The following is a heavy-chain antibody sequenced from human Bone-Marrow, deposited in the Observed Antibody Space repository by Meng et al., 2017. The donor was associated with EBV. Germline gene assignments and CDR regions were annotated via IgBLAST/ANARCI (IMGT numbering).Heavy chain of an antibody. CDR3: AKVRGLMATIGSFDY. CDR1: GFTFSSYG. CDR2: ISYDGSNK. J-gene: IGHJ4*02. D-gene: IGHD5-12*01. V-gene: IGHV3-30*18. Sequence: QVQLVESGGGVVQPGRSLRLSCAASGFTFSSYGMHWVRQAPGKGLEWVAVISYDGSNKYYADSVKGRFTISRDNSKNTLYLQMNSLRAEDTAVCYFAKVRGLMATIGSFDYWGQGTLVTVSS.